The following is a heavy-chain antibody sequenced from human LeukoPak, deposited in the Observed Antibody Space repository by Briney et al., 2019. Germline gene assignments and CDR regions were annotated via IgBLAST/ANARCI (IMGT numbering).Heavy chain of an antibody. CDR1: GFTFSGYD. Sequence: GSLRLSCAASGFTFSGYDMSWVRQAPGKGLERVSYTSSSSSTIYYADSVKSRFTISRDNAKNSLYLQMNSLRAEDTAVYYCARLRYYGMDVWGQGTTVTVSS. V-gene: IGHV3-48*04. CDR3: ARLRYYGMDV. CDR2: TSSSSSTI. J-gene: IGHJ6*02.